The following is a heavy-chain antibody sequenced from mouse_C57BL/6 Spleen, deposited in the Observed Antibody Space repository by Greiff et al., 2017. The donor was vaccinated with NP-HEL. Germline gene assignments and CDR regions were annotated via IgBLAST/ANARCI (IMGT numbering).Heavy chain of an antibody. V-gene: IGHV1-64*01. D-gene: IGHD3-2*02. CDR1: GYTFTSYW. CDR3: ARLRGSGWFAY. CDR2: IHPNSGST. J-gene: IGHJ3*01. Sequence: QVHVKQPGAELVKPGASVKLSCKASGYTFTSYWMHWVKQRPGQGLEWIGMIHPNSGSTNYNEKFKSKATLTVDKSSSTAYMQLSSLTSEDSAVYYCARLRGSGWFAYWGQGTLVTVSA.